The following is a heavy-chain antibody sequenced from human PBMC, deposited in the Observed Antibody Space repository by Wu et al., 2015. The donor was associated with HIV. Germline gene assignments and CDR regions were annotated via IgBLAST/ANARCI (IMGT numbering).Heavy chain of an antibody. Sequence: QVQLVQSGAEVKKPGASVKVSCKVSGYTLTELSMHWVRQAPGKGLEWMGRFDPEEVEQNYYAQKLRGKSHHGPRTTSKQTQSLHLELSSLRSERTKAVYYCAKQRAPSGRAADYYGIGR. D-gene: IGHD1-26*01. CDR2: FDPEEVEQ. CDR1: GYTLTELS. CDR3: AKQRAPSGRAADYYGIGR. V-gene: IGHV1-24*01. J-gene: IGHJ6*01.